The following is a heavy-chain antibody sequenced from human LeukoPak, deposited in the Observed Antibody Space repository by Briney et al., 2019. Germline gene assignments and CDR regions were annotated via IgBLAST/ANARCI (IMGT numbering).Heavy chain of an antibody. J-gene: IGHJ4*02. CDR1: GGSISSYY. CDR3: ARGYYYHT. V-gene: IGHV4-4*07. Sequence: PSETLSLTCTVSGGSISSYYWSWIRQPAGKGLEWIGRIYADGSSTYNPSLKSRVTISVDSSKNQFSLRLSSLTAADTAVYYCARGYYYHTWGQGTLVTVSS. D-gene: IGHD3-22*01. CDR2: IYADGSS.